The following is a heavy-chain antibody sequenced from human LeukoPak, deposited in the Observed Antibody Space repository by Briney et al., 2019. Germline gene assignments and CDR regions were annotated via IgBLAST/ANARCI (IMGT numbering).Heavy chain of an antibody. CDR3: ATSGTYFYYYYFDI. CDR2: ISRGDEYT. D-gene: IGHD1-1*01. Sequence: PWWSLRLSCPASGFTFSYYHMSWIRQAPCKGLEWISFISRGDEYTNYADSVKGRFTISRDNAKNSLYLHLNSLRADDTAVYFCATSGTYFYYYYFDIWGTGTTVTVSS. J-gene: IGHJ6*03. CDR1: GFTFSYYH. V-gene: IGHV3-11*03.